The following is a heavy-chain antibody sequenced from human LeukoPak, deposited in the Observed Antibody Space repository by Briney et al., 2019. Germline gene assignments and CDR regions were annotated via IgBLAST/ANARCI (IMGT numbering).Heavy chain of an antibody. CDR3: AKGQELDDGVFDS. Sequence: GGSLRLSCAASGFTFSRIAMTWVRQAPGKGLEWVSTIRSNGDTAYNADSVRGRFAISRDNSKNALFLQMNSLRGADTAIYYCAKGQELDDGVFDSWGQGTLVTVSS. CDR1: GFTFSRIA. J-gene: IGHJ4*02. CDR2: IRSNGDTA. D-gene: IGHD1-1*01. V-gene: IGHV3-23*01.